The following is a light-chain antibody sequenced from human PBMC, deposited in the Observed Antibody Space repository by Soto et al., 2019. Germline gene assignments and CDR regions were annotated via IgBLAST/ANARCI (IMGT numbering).Light chain of an antibody. Sequence: EILMTQSPATVSVSPGERAPLPCRASRSVGNNYLAWYQQRPGQAPNLLIYDASSRATGIPDRFSGSGSGTDFTLTITRLEPEDSAMYYCQQYAYSPLNFGGGAKVDI. V-gene: IGKV3-20*01. CDR3: QQYAYSPLN. CDR2: DAS. J-gene: IGKJ4*01. CDR1: RSVGNNY.